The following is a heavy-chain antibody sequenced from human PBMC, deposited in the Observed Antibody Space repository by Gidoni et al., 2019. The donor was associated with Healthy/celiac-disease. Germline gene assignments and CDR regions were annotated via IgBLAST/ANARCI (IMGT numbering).Heavy chain of an antibody. Sequence: QVQLVESGGGVVQPGRSLRLSCAASGFTFSSYGMHWVRQAPGKGLEWVAVIWYDGSNKYYADSVKGRFTISRDNSKNTLYLQMNSLRAEDTAVYYCARGQNYDFWSGYYFPLDYWGQGTLVTVSS. D-gene: IGHD3-3*01. CDR1: GFTFSSYG. J-gene: IGHJ4*02. CDR2: IWYDGSNK. V-gene: IGHV3-33*01. CDR3: ARGQNYDFWSGYYFPLDY.